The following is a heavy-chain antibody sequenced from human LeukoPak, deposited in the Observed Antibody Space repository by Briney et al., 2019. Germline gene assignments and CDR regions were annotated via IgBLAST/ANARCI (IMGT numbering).Heavy chain of an antibody. CDR3: ASFWSGSL. D-gene: IGHD3-3*01. CDR1: GDSVSSNTAA. CDR2: TYYRSKWTY. Sequence: SQTLSLTCAISGDSVSSNTAAWYWIRQSPSRGLEWLGRTYYRSKWTYEYAESVRSRITINVDTSKNQFSLKLSSVTAADTAVYYCASFWSGSLWGQGTLVTVSS. V-gene: IGHV6-1*01. J-gene: IGHJ4*02.